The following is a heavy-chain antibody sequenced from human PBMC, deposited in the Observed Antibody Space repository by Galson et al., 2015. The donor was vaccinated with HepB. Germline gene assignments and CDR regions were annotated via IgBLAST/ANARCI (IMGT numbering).Heavy chain of an antibody. Sequence: SVKVSCKASGGTFSAYALSWVRQAPGQGLEWMGGVIPVFNTSTHARTFQGRVTITADESTNTAYLELSSLTSEDTAVYYCARGGATAVKRPHFDYWGQGTLVIVSS. V-gene: IGHV1-69*13. CDR2: VIPVFNTS. D-gene: IGHD4-17*01. J-gene: IGHJ4*02. CDR1: GGTFSAYA. CDR3: ARGGATAVKRPHFDY.